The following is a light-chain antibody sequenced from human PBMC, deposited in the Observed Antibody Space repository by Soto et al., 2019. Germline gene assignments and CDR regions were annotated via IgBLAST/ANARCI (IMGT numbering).Light chain of an antibody. V-gene: IGKV3-15*01. CDR1: QSISDS. CDR3: QQYNNWPQLT. J-gene: IGKJ4*01. CDR2: DAS. Sequence: IVVTQSPAALSLSPWDRATLSCRASQSISDSLAWYQQKPGQAPRLLISDASTRATGIPARFSGSGSGTEFTLTISSLQSADFAVYYCQQYNNWPQLTFGGGTKVDIK.